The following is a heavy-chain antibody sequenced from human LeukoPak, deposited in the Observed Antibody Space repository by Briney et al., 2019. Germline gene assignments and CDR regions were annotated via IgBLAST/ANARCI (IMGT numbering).Heavy chain of an antibody. CDR1: GGSISSYY. D-gene: IGHD2-15*01. V-gene: IGHV4-59*01. CDR2: IYYSGST. Sequence: SETLSLTCTVSGGSISSYYWSWIRQPPGKGLEWIGYIYYSGSTNYNPSLKSRVTISVDTSKNQFSLKLSSVTAADTAVYYCAGCSGGSCYEFDYWGQGTLVTVSS. CDR3: AGCSGGSCYEFDY. J-gene: IGHJ4*02.